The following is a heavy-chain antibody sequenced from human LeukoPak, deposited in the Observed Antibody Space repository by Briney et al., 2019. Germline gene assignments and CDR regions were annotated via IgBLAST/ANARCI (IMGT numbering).Heavy chain of an antibody. J-gene: IGHJ4*02. V-gene: IGHV1-2*02. CDR1: GYTFTGYH. D-gene: IGHD6-13*01. CDR2: INPNSGGT. CDR3: ARNLAAVGTVDY. Sequence: ASVTVSFKASGYTFTGYHIHWVRPAPGQGREWMGWINPNSGGTNNAQKFQGRVTMTTDTSISTAYMELSRLRSDDTAVYYCARNLAAVGTVDYWGQGTLVTVSS.